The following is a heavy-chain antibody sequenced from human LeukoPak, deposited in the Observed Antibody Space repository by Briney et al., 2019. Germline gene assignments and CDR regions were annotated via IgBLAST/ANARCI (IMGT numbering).Heavy chain of an antibody. CDR1: GFTFSDYY. CDR3: ARDSRYYDSSGYYPLGY. J-gene: IGHJ4*02. Sequence: GGSLRLSCAASGFTFSDYYMSWIRQAPGKGLEWVSYISSSGSTIYYADSVKGRFTISRDNAKNSLYLQMNSLRAEDTAVYYCARDSRYYDSSGYYPLGYWGQGTLVTVSS. V-gene: IGHV3-11*04. D-gene: IGHD3-22*01. CDR2: ISSSGSTI.